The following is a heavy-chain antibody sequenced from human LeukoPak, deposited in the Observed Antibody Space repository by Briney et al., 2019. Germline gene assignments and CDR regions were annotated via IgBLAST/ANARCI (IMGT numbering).Heavy chain of an antibody. CDR2: IVGGAGGT. Sequence: GGSLRLSCAASGFTFSSHGMSWVRQAPGKGLEWVSGIVGGAGGTYYADSVKGRFTISRDNSKNTVYLQMNSLRAEDTAVYYCARDLSLIALTDWGQGTLVTVSS. CDR3: ARDLSLIALTD. J-gene: IGHJ4*02. D-gene: IGHD3-22*01. V-gene: IGHV3-23*01. CDR1: GFTFSSHG.